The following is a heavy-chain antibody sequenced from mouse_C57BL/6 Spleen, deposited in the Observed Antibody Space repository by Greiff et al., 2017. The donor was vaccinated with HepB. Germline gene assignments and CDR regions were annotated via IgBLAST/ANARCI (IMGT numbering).Heavy chain of an antibody. CDR3: ARYGGLGGYFDV. J-gene: IGHJ1*03. D-gene: IGHD1-1*01. Sequence: QVQLQQPGAELVKPGASVKLSCKASGYTFTSYWMHWVKQRPGQGLEWIGMIHPNSGSTNYNEKFKSKATLTVDKSSSTAYMQLSSLTSEDSAVYYCARYGGLGGYFDVWGTGTTVTVSS. V-gene: IGHV1-64*01. CDR1: GYTFTSYW. CDR2: IHPNSGST.